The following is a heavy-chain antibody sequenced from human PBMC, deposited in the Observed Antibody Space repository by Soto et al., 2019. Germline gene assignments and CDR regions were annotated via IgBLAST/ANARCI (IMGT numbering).Heavy chain of an antibody. CDR3: ASVNPNLIADAENGAFDI. CDR1: GFTFSSYA. CDR2: ISYDGSNK. V-gene: IGHV3-30-3*01. J-gene: IGHJ3*02. Sequence: GGSLRLSCAASGFTFSSYAMHWVRQAPGKGLEWVAVISYDGSNKYYADSVKGRFTISRDNSKNTLYLQMNGVRAEDTGVYYCASVNPNLIADAENGAFDIWGQGTMVTVSS. D-gene: IGHD6-13*01.